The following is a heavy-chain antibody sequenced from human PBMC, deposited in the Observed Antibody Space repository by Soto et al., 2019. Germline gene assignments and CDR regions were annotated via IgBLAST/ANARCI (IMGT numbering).Heavy chain of an antibody. CDR2: IYHSGST. V-gene: IGHV4-30-2*01. CDR3: ARENNVLPGGYFDY. CDR1: GGSISSGGYS. D-gene: IGHD3-10*01. Sequence: QLQLQESGSGLVKPSQTLSLTCAVSGGSISSGGYSWSWIRQPPGKGLAWIGYIYHSGSTYYNPSLRSRVTISVDRSKNQFSLTLSSVTAAETAVYYCARENNVLPGGYFDYWGQGTLVTVSS. J-gene: IGHJ4*02.